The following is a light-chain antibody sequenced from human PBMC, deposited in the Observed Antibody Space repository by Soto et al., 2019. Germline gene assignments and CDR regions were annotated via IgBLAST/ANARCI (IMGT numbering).Light chain of an antibody. J-gene: IGLJ1*01. CDR1: SSDVGGYNY. V-gene: IGLV2-14*03. Sequence: QSALTQPASVSGSPGQSITISCTGTSSDVGGYNYVSWYQHHPGKAPKLIIYDVTNRPSGVSNPFSGSKSGNTASLTISGLQPEDDSDYYCSSYTNSNTRQIVFGTGPKVTVL. CDR3: SSYTNSNTRQIV. CDR2: DVT.